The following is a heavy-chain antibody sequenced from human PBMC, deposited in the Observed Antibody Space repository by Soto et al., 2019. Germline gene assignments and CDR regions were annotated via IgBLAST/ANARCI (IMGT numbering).Heavy chain of an antibody. J-gene: IGHJ5*02. V-gene: IGHV1-69*06. D-gene: IGHD5-12*01. CDR2: IIPIFGTA. CDR3: ARGTWLRNWFDP. Sequence: GGSVKVSCKASGGTFSSYAISWVRQAPGQGLEWMGGIIPIFGTANYAQKFQGRVTITADKSTSTAYMELSSLRSEDTAVYYCARGTWLRNWFDPWGQGTLVTVSS. CDR1: GGTFSSYA.